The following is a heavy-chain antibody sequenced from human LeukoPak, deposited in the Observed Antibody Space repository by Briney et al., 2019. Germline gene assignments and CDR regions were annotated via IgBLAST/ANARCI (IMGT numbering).Heavy chain of an antibody. CDR1: GASFSGYY. D-gene: IGHD6-13*01. J-gene: IGHJ6*02. Sequence: SETLSLTCAVYGASFSGYYWSWTRRPTGKGLEWIGEINHSGSTNYNPSLKSRVTISVDTSKNQFSLKLSSVTAADTAVYYCARGSIAAAGTSYYYYYGMDVWGQGTTVTVSS. V-gene: IGHV4-34*01. CDR2: INHSGST. CDR3: ARGSIAAAGTSYYYYYGMDV.